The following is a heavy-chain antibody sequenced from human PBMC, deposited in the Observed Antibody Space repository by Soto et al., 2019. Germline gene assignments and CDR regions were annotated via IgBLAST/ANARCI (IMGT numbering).Heavy chain of an antibody. Sequence: QVQLVQSGAEVKKPGASVKVSCKASGYTFTSYGISWVRQAPGQGLEWMGWISAYNGNTNYAQKLQGRGTMTTDTSTSTAYMELRSRRYADTAVYYCARRDIVVVVAATSYAFDIWGQGTMVTVSS. CDR1: GYTFTSYG. CDR3: ARRDIVVVVAATSYAFDI. J-gene: IGHJ3*02. D-gene: IGHD2-15*01. CDR2: ISAYNGNT. V-gene: IGHV1-18*01.